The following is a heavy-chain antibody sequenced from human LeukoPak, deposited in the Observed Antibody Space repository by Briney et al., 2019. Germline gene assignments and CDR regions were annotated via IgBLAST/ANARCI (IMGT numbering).Heavy chain of an antibody. Sequence: WASVKVSCKASGYTFTSYDINWVRQATGQGLEWMGWMNPNSGNTGYAQKFQGRVTITRNTSISTAYMELSSLRSEDTAVYYCARGFGSTSCSWCYYYYYTDVWGKGTTVTVSS. J-gene: IGHJ6*03. CDR2: MNPNSGNT. V-gene: IGHV1-8*03. CDR1: GYTFTSYD. CDR3: ARGFGSTSCSWCYYYYYTDV. D-gene: IGHD2-2*01.